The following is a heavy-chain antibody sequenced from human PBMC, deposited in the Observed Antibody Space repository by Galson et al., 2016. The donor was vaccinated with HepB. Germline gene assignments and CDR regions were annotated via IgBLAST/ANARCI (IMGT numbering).Heavy chain of an antibody. CDR2: IHWDDDK. J-gene: IGHJ4*02. V-gene: IGHV2-70*04. CDR1: EFSLSTSGMR. D-gene: IGHD5-18*01. CDR3: ARHRFYSYGLDE. Sequence: PALVKPTQTLTLTCTLSEFSLSTSGMRVSWIRQPPGKALEWLARIHWDDDKFYSTSLKTRLTISKDTSKNQVVLTMTNMDPVDTATYYCARHRFYSYGLDEGGQGTLVTVSS.